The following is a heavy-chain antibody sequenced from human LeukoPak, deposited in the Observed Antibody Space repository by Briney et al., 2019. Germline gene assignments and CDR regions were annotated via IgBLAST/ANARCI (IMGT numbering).Heavy chain of an antibody. J-gene: IGHJ4*02. CDR2: IRVRGGST. CDR1: GFTFSSYA. D-gene: IGHD2-15*01. Sequence: GGSLRLSHAASGFTFSSYAISGVRPAPRKGLQWVSAIRVRGGSTYYADSVKGRFTISRDNSKNTLYLQMNSLRAEDTAVYSCAKVRGGYCSGGSCYPTFDYWGQGTLVTVSS. CDR3: AKVRGGYCSGGSCYPTFDY. V-gene: IGHV3-23*01.